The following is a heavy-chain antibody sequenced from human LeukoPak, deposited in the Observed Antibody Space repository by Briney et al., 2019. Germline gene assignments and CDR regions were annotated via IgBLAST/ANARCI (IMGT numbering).Heavy chain of an antibody. CDR2: INHSGST. CDR1: GGSFSGYY. Sequence: SETLSLTCAVYGGSFSGYYWSWIRQPPGKGREGIGEINHSGSTNHNPSLKSRVTISVDTSKNQFSLKLSSVTAADTAVYYCARRPYYYDSSGHSYFDYWGQGTLVTVSS. CDR3: ARRPYYYDSSGHSYFDY. V-gene: IGHV4-34*01. J-gene: IGHJ4*02. D-gene: IGHD3-22*01.